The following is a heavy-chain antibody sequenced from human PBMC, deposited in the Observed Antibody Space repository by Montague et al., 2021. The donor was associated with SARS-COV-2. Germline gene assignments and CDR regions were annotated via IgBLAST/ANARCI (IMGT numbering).Heavy chain of an antibody. CDR2: IDWDDDK. CDR3: ARIRDNWNGDYYYGMDV. Sequence: PALVKPTQTLTLTCTFSGLSLSTSGMCVSWIRQPPGKALEWLALIDWDDDKYYSTSLKTRLTISKDTSKNQVVLTMTNMDPVDTATYYCARIRDNWNGDYYYGMDVWGQGTTVTVSS. D-gene: IGHD1-1*01. CDR1: GLSLSTSGMC. V-gene: IGHV2-70*01. J-gene: IGHJ6*02.